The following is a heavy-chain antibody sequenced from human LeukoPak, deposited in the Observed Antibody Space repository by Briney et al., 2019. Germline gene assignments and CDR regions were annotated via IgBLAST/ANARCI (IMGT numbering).Heavy chain of an antibody. Sequence: GGSLRLSCAASGFTFSSYVMHWVRQAPGKGLEWVAVISYDGSNKYYADSAKGRFTISRDNSKNTLYLQMNSLRAEDTAVYYCAKDLMITFGGVIGELDYWGQGTLVTVSS. V-gene: IGHV3-30*18. CDR3: AKDLMITFGGVIGELDY. D-gene: IGHD3-16*02. CDR2: ISYDGSNK. J-gene: IGHJ4*02. CDR1: GFTFSSYV.